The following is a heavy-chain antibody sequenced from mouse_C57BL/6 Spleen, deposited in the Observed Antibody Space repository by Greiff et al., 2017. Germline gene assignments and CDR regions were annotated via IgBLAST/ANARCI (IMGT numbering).Heavy chain of an antibody. CDR1: GYAFSSYW. V-gene: IGHV1-80*01. CDR3: ARGYYGSHWYFDV. J-gene: IGHJ1*03. D-gene: IGHD1-1*01. Sequence: QVQLKESGAELVKPGASVKISCKASGYAFSSYWMNWVKQRPGKGLEWIGQIYPGDGATNYNGKFKGKATLTADKSSSTAYMQLSSLTSEDSAVYFCARGYYGSHWYFDVWGTGTTVTVSS. CDR2: IYPGDGAT.